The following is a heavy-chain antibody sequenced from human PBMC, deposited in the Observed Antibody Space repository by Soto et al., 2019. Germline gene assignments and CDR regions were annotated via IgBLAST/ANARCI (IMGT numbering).Heavy chain of an antibody. Sequence: SESLSLTCTVSGGSISSNNWGSWVRQPPGKGLEWIGEIYHSGSTNYNPSLKSRVIISVDTSKNQFSLRLSSVTAADTAVYYCARYIAASGTYYLDFWGQGTLVTVSS. V-gene: IGHV4-4*02. CDR1: GGSISSNNW. CDR2: IYHSGST. CDR3: ARYIAASGTYYLDF. D-gene: IGHD6-13*01. J-gene: IGHJ4*02.